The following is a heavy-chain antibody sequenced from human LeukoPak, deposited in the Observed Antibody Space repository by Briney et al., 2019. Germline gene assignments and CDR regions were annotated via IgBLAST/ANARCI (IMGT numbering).Heavy chain of an antibody. J-gene: IGHJ3*02. V-gene: IGHV3-21*01. Sequence: PGGSLRLSSAASGFTFSSYSMNWVRQAPGKGLEWVSSISSSSSYIYYADSMQGRFTISRDNAKNSLYLQMNSLRAEDTAVYYCAREYCSGGSCYNDAFDIWGQGTMVTVSS. D-gene: IGHD2-15*01. CDR3: AREYCSGGSCYNDAFDI. CDR2: ISSSSSYI. CDR1: GFTFSSYS.